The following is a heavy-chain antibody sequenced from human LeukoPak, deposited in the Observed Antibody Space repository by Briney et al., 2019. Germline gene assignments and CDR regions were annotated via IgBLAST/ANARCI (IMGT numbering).Heavy chain of an antibody. CDR3: ARGGSGITMMLANWFDP. V-gene: IGHV4-4*02. D-gene: IGHD3-22*01. CDR1: GGSISSSNW. CDR2: IYHSGST. J-gene: IGHJ5*02. Sequence: SETLSLTCAVSGGSISSSNWWSWVRQPPGKGLEWIGEIYHSGSTNYNPSLKSRVTISVDTSKNQFSLKLSSVTAADTAVYYCARGGSGITMMLANWFDPWGQGTLVTVSS.